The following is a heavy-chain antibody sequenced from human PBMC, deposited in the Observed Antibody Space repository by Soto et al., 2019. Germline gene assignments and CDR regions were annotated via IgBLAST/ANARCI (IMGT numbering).Heavy chain of an antibody. D-gene: IGHD4-17*01. CDR3: ARGLRGMTTVTKDVRDV. V-gene: IGHV4-34*01. CDR2: INHSGST. CDR1: GGSFSGYY. J-gene: IGHJ6*04. Sequence: SETLSLTCAVYGGSFSGYYWSWIRQPPGKGLEWIGEINHSGSTNYNPSLKSRVTISVDTSKNQFSLKLSSVTAADTAVYYCARGLRGMTTVTKDVRDVWGKGTTVTVSS.